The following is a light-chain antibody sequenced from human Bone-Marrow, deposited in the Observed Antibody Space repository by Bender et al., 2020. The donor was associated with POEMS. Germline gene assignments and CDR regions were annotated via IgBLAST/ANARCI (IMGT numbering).Light chain of an antibody. CDR3: QSYDGSNYAV. CDR1: SGSIARNY. J-gene: IGLJ3*02. CDR2: EDN. V-gene: IGLV6-57*04. Sequence: NFMLTQPHSVSASPGKTVTISCTRSSGSIARNYVQWYQQRPGSVPTTVIYEDNQRPSGVPDRFSGSIDSSSNSASLTISGLKTEDEADYYCQSYDGSNYAVFGGGTRLTVL.